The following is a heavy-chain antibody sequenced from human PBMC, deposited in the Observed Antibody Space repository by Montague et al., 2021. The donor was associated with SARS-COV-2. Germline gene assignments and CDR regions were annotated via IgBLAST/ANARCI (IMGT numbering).Heavy chain of an antibody. J-gene: IGHJ4*02. D-gene: IGHD2-15*01. CDR3: ARELTGYCSGGVCYSLDY. V-gene: IGHV4-34*01. CDR1: GGSFRGYY. CDR2: INHSGST. Sequence: SETLSLTCAVYGGSFRGYYWSWIRQPPGKGLEWIGEINHSGSTNYNPSLKSRVTISVDTSKNQFSLKLSSVTAADTAVYYCARELTGYCSGGVCYSLDYWGQGTLAIVSS.